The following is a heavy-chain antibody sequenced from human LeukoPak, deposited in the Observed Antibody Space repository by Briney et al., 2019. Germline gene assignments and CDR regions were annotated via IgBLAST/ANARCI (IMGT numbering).Heavy chain of an antibody. J-gene: IGHJ4*02. CDR3: ARDVHGGAFDY. D-gene: IGHD4-23*01. CDR1: GFTFKLYW. CDR2: INDDGSGT. Sequence: GSLRLSCAASGFTFKLYWMHWVRQAPGKGPVWVSRINDDGSGTTYADSVKGRFTISRDNSKNTLYLQMNSLRAEDTAVYYCARDVHGGAFDYWGQGTLVTVSS. V-gene: IGHV3-74*01.